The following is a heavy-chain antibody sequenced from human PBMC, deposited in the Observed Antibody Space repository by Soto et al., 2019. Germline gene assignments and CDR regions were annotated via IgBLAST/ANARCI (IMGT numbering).Heavy chain of an antibody. Sequence: QVHLVQSGAVVENPGASVKVSCKASGYTFTNFGINWVRQAPAQGLEWMGWITPYNGNANYPQKHQDRLTITTDTSTNTAYLELRSLGSDDTAVYFCARARMFSGAHHDYWGQGTRVTVSS. CDR3: ARARMFSGAHHDY. D-gene: IGHD1-26*01. J-gene: IGHJ4*02. CDR2: ITPYNGNA. V-gene: IGHV1-18*04. CDR1: GYTFTNFG.